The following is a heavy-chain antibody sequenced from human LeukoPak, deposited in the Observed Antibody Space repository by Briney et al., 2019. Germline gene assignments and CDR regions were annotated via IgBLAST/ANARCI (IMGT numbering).Heavy chain of an antibody. CDR1: GFTFSSYS. J-gene: IGHJ4*02. Sequence: GGSLRLSCAASGFTFSSYSMNWVRQAPGKGLEWVSSISSSSSYIYYADPVKGRFTISRDNAKNSLYLQMNSLRAEDTAVYYCARGPSSCFDYWGQGTLVTVSS. CDR2: ISSSSSYI. V-gene: IGHV3-21*01. CDR3: ARGPSSCFDY.